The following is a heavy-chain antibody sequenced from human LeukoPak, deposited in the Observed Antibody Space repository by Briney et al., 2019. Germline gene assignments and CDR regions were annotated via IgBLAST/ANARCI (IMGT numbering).Heavy chain of an antibody. CDR3: ARGGRGQILDY. CDR2: IIPILGIA. J-gene: IGHJ4*02. V-gene: IGHV1-69*04. D-gene: IGHD3-10*01. Sequence: SVKVSCKASGGTFSSYAISWVRQAPGQGLEWMGRIIPILGIANYAQKFQGRVTITADKSTSTAYMELSSLRSEDTAVYYCARGGRGQILDYWGQGTLVTVSS. CDR1: GGTFSSYA.